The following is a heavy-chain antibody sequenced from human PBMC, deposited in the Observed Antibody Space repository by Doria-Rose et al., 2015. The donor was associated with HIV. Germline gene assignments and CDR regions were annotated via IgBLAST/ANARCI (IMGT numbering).Heavy chain of an antibody. J-gene: IGHJ4*02. Sequence: LRLSCAASGFTFRRYSTNWVRQAPGKGLEWVSSISSSSEYIYYVDSVQGRFTISRDNAKNSVYLQMNSLRTEDTAVYYCARDHYDSGGYYRDWGQGTLVTVSS. V-gene: IGHV3-21*03. CDR1: GFTFRRYS. CDR2: ISSSSEYI. D-gene: IGHD3-22*01. CDR3: ARDHYDSGGYYRD.